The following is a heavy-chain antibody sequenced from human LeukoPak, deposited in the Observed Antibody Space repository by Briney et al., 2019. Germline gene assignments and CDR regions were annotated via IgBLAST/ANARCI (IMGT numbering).Heavy chain of an antibody. Sequence: GGSLRLSCAASGFSFSSYWMNWVRQAPGKGLEWVANIKQDGSGKYYVDSVKGRFTISRDNAKNSLYLQMNSLRAEDTAVYYCARDKIVGPTNFDNWGQGTLVTVSS. J-gene: IGHJ4*02. CDR3: ARDKIVGPTNFDN. V-gene: IGHV3-7*03. CDR1: GFSFSSYW. D-gene: IGHD1-26*01. CDR2: IKQDGSGK.